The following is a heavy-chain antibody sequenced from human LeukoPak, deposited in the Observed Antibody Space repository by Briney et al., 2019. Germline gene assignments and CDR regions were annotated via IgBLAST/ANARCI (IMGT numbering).Heavy chain of an antibody. CDR2: ISSSGSTI. CDR3: ARQLSIAAAGDNWFDP. CDR1: GFTFSDYY. Sequence: GGSLRLSCAASGFTFSDYYMSWIRQAPGKGLEWVSYISSSGSTIYYADSVKGRFTISRDNAKNSLYLQMNSLRAEDTAVYYCARQLSIAAAGDNWFDPWGQGTLVTVSS. J-gene: IGHJ5*02. D-gene: IGHD6-13*01. V-gene: IGHV3-11*04.